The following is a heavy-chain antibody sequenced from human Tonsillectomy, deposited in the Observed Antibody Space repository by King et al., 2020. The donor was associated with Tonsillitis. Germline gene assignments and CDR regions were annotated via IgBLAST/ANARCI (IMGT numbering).Heavy chain of an antibody. V-gene: IGHV4-59*01. Sequence: QLQESGPGLVKPSETLSLTCTVSGGSISSYYWSWIRQPPGKGLEWIGYIYYSGSTNYNPSLKSRVTISVDTSKNQFSLKLSSVTAADTAVYYCARDHEDCYHYFGFAFDYWGQGTLVTVSS. CDR1: GGSISSYY. D-gene: IGHD5-24*01. CDR2: IYYSGST. CDR3: ARDHEDCYHYFGFAFDY. J-gene: IGHJ4*02.